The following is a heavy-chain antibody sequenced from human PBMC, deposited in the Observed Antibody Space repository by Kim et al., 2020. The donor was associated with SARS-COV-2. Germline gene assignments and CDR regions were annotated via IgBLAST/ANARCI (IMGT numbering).Heavy chain of an antibody. CDR2: IYYSGST. Sequence: QHPGKCLEWIGYIYYSGSTYYNPSLKSRVTISVDTSKNQFSLKLSSVTAADTAVYYCARVETDGRFYYWGQGTLVTVSS. D-gene: IGHD4-17*01. J-gene: IGHJ4*02. CDR3: ARVETDGRFYY. V-gene: IGHV4-31*02.